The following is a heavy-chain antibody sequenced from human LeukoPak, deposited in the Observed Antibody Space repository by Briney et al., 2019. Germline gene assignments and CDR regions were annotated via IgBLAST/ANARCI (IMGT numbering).Heavy chain of an antibody. D-gene: IGHD3-10*01. CDR3: ARATMVRGVIIKFDP. Sequence: RGESLKISCKGSGYSFTSYWIGWVRQMPGKGLEWMGIIYPGDSDTRYSPSFQGQVTISADKSISTAYLQWSSLKASDTAMYYCARATMVRGVIIKFDPWGQGTLVTVSS. V-gene: IGHV5-51*01. CDR1: GYSFTSYW. J-gene: IGHJ5*02. CDR2: IYPGDSDT.